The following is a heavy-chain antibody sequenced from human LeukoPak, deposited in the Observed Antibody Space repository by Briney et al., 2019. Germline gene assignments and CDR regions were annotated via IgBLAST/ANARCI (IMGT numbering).Heavy chain of an antibody. D-gene: IGHD3-22*01. CDR3: AKGPREDYDSSGYPDY. CDR2: ISSSSSYI. V-gene: IGHV3-21*04. CDR1: GFTFSSYS. J-gene: IGHJ4*02. Sequence: GGSLRLSCAASGFTFSSYSMNWVRQAPGRGLEWVSSISSSSSYIYYADSVKGRFTISRDNAKNSLYLQMNSLRAEDTALYYCAKGPREDYDSSGYPDYWGQGTLVTVSS.